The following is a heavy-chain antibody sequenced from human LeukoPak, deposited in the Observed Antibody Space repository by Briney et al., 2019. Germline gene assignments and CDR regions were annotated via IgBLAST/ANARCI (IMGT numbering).Heavy chain of an antibody. V-gene: IGHV3-23*01. CDR2: ISGSGGGT. CDR3: AKSPQYSSTPGHNNL. J-gene: IGHJ5*02. D-gene: IGHD6-13*01. CDR1: GFTFSSYA. Sequence: GGSLRLSCAASGFTFSSYAMSWVRQAPGKGLEWVSAISGSGGGTYYADSVKGRFTISRDNSKNTLYLQMNSLRAEDTAVYYCAKSPQYSSTPGHNNLWGQGTLVTVSS.